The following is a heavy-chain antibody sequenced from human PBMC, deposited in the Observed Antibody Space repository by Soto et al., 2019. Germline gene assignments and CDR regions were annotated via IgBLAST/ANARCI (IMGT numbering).Heavy chain of an antibody. J-gene: IGHJ4*02. CDR1: GFTFVMYA. V-gene: IGHV1-3*01. Sequence: ASVKVSCKASGFTFVMYAIHWVRQAPGQGLEWMAWINAGNGHTTYSQKFQGRVTITRDTSARTVYMELRSLRFEATATYYCARAGWFAEGYFDFWGQGTPVTVS. CDR3: ARAGWFAEGYFDF. CDR2: INAGNGHT. D-gene: IGHD3-10*01.